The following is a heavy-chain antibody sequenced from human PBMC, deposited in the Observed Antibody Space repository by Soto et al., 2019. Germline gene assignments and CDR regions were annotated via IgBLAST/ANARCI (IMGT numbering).Heavy chain of an antibody. CDR1: GCSISSGGYY. CDR2: IYYSGST. V-gene: IGHV4-61*08. D-gene: IGHD3-16*01. CDR3: ARGLILDY. Sequence: SETLSLTCTVSGCSISSGGYYWTWVRQHPGKGLEWIGEIYYSGSTTYNPSLKSRVTISVETSKNQFSLKLTSVTAADTAVFYCARGLILDYWGQGTLVTVSS. J-gene: IGHJ4*02.